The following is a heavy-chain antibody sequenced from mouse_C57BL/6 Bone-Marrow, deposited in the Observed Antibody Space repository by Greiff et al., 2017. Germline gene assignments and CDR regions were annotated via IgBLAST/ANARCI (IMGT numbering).Heavy chain of an antibody. CDR1: GYTFTDYY. CDR3: ARRDWGGAMDY. D-gene: IGHD4-1*01. Sequence: QVQLKESGAELVKPGASVKISCKASGYTFTDYYIHWVKQRPGQGLEWMGKIGPGSGSTYYNEKFKGKATLTADKSSSTAYMQLSSLTSEDSAVYCCARRDWGGAMDYWGQGTSVTVSS. J-gene: IGHJ4*01. V-gene: IGHV1-77*01. CDR2: IGPGSGST.